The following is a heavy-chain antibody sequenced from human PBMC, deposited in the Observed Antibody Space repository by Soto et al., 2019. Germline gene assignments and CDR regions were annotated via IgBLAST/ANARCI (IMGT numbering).Heavy chain of an antibody. Sequence: QVHLVQSGAEVKKPGASVKVSCKASGYTFSNYGISWVRQAPGQGPEWMGWISGYNGNTNYAQSLQGGVTMTTDTSTSTAYMELRSLRSDDTAIYYCARGGSSWSAEYYQHWGQGTLVIVSS. CDR1: GYTFSNYG. D-gene: IGHD6-13*01. CDR2: ISGYNGNT. J-gene: IGHJ1*01. CDR3: ARGGSSWSAEYYQH. V-gene: IGHV1-18*01.